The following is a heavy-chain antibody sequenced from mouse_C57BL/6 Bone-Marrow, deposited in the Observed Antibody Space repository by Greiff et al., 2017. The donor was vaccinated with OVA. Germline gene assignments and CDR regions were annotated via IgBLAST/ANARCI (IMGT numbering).Heavy chain of an antibody. V-gene: IGHV5-6*01. CDR1: GFTFSSYG. J-gene: IGHJ2*01. CDR3: ARHGDYGSFFDY. D-gene: IGHD1-1*01. Sequence: EVKLVESGGDLVKPGGSLKLSCAASGFTFSSYGMSWVRQTPDKRLEWVATISSGGSYTYYPDSVKRRFTISRYNANNTLYLQMSSLKSEDTAMYYCARHGDYGSFFDYWGQGTTLTVSS. CDR2: ISSGGSYT.